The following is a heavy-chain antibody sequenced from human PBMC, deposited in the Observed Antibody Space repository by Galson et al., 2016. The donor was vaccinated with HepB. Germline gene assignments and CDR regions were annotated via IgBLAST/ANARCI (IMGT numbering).Heavy chain of an antibody. CDR1: GFKLDDYA. J-gene: IGHJ4*02. Sequence: SLRLSCAASGFKLDDYAMHWVRQAPGKGLEWVSSVNWNARSIAYADSVQGRFTISRDNAKRSLSLQMNSLRAEDTAVYYCARETGYCSVDSCLSNFDNWGQGTLVTASS. CDR3: ARETGYCSVDSCLSNFDN. CDR2: VNWNARSI. D-gene: IGHD2-15*01. V-gene: IGHV3-9*01.